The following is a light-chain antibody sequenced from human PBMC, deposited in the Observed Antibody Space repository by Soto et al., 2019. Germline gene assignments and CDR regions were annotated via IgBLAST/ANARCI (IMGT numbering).Light chain of an antibody. J-gene: IGKJ1*01. V-gene: IGKV3-20*01. CDR2: GAY. CDR3: QQYGSSGT. CDR1: QSVSNNY. Sequence: EIVLTQSPGTLSLSPGERATLSCRDSQSVSNNYLAWYQQKPGQAPGLLIYGAYNRATGIPDRFSGSGSGTDFTLTISRLEPEDFAVYYCQQYGSSGTFGQGTKVDIK.